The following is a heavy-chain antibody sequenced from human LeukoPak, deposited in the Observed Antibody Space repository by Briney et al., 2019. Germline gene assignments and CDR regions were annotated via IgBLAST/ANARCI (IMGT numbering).Heavy chain of an antibody. D-gene: IGHD3-3*01. Sequence: GESLKISCKGSGYSFTNYWIGWMRQMPGKGLEWMGIIYTDDSDTRYSPSFQGQVTFSVDKSIRTAFLQWSSLKASDTAMYYCARMSANWFGPWGQGTLVTVSS. V-gene: IGHV5-51*01. CDR3: ARMSANWFGP. CDR1: GYSFTNYW. J-gene: IGHJ5*02. CDR2: IYTDDSDT.